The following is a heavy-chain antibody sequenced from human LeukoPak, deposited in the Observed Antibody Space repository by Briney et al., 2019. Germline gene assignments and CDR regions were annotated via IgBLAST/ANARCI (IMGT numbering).Heavy chain of an antibody. CDR2: IYHSGST. CDR3: ARARSGSGSYYNRGYFDY. D-gene: IGHD3-10*01. J-gene: IGHJ4*02. Sequence: SETLSLTCAVSGYSISSGYYWGWIRQPPGKGLEWIGSIYHSGSTYYSPSLKSRVTISVDTSKNQFSLKLSSVTAADTAVYYCARARSGSGSYYNRGYFDYWGQGTLVTVSS. CDR1: GYSISSGYY. V-gene: IGHV4-38-2*01.